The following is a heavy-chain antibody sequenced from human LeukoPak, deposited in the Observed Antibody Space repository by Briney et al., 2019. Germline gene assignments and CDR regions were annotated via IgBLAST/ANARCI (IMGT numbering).Heavy chain of an antibody. D-gene: IGHD4-17*01. Sequence: LSGGSLRLSCAASGFTFSSFAMTWVRQAPGKGLEWVSSITGSHGPTYNTDSVKGRFTISRDNSQNTLYLQKNSLRAEDTAVYYCTKDPNGDYVGAFDPWGQGTLVTVSS. CDR3: TKDPNGDYVGAFDP. CDR2: ITGSHGPT. V-gene: IGHV3-23*01. CDR1: GFTFSSFA. J-gene: IGHJ5*02.